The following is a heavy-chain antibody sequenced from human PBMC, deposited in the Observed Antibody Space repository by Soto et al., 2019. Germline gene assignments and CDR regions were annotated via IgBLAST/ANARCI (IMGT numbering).Heavy chain of an antibody. V-gene: IGHV3-11*05. CDR2: ISSSTSHT. CDR3: ARGRGAAADYFDF. D-gene: IGHD6-13*01. J-gene: IGHJ4*02. CDR1: GFTFSDYY. Sequence: AGGSLRLSCAVSGFTFSDYYMTWIRRAPGKGLEWVSYISSSTSHTNYADSVKGRFTISRDNAKNSLFLQMNSLRAEDTAVYYCARGRGAAADYFDFWGQGTLVTVSS.